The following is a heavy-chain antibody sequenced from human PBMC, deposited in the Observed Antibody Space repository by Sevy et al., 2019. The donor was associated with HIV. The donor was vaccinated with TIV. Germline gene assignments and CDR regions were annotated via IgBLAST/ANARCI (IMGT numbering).Heavy chain of an antibody. CDR2: IYYNGHI. Sequence: LETLSLTCTVSGGSITSIYWNWIQQPPGKALEWIANIYYNGHINYNPSLKSRVTLSLDTSKNQFSLRLSSVTAADTAMYYCAGENAWGRGYSWGQGTLVTVSS. D-gene: IGHD1-26*01. J-gene: IGHJ4*02. CDR3: AGENAWGRGYS. CDR1: GGSITSIY. V-gene: IGHV4-59*08.